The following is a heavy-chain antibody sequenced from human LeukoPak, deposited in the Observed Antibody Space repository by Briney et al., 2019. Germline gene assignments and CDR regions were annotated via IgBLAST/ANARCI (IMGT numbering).Heavy chain of an antibody. Sequence: PSETLSLTCTVSGGSISSCYWSWIRQPPGKGLEWIGYIYYSGSTNYNPSLKSRVTISVDTSKNQFSLKLSSVTAADTAVYYCARWVYYDILTGYYPYFDYWGQGTLVTVSS. D-gene: IGHD3-9*01. J-gene: IGHJ4*02. CDR3: ARWVYYDILTGYYPYFDY. CDR2: IYYSGST. CDR1: GGSISSCY. V-gene: IGHV4-59*01.